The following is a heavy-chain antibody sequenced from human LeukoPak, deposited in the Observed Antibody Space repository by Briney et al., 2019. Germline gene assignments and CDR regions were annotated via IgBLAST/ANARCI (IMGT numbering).Heavy chain of an antibody. V-gene: IGHV3-49*03. D-gene: IGHD3-16*02. CDR2: IRSKAYGGTT. CDR3: TAYDYVWGSYRYTGAIDY. Sequence: PGGSLRLSCTASGFTLGDYAMSWFRQAPGKGLEWVGFIRSKAYGGTTEYAASVKGRFTISRDDSKSIAYLQMNSLKTEDTAVYYCTAYDYVWGSYRYTGAIDYWGQGTLVTVSS. CDR1: GFTLGDYA. J-gene: IGHJ4*02.